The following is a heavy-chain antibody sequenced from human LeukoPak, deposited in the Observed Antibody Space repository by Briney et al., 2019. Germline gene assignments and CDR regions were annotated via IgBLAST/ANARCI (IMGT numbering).Heavy chain of an antibody. CDR1: GFTFSGYS. CDR3: AKELGFDFWSDPLQSDYMDV. V-gene: IGHV3-23*01. CDR2: INRGGHNT. D-gene: IGHD3-3*01. Sequence: GGSLRLSCEASGFTFSGYSMIWVRQAPGKGLEWVSEINRGGHNTYYTDSVKGRFTTSRDNSKNTLFLQMNSLRAEDTAVYYCAKELGFDFWSDPLQSDYMDVWGKETTVTVSS. J-gene: IGHJ6*03.